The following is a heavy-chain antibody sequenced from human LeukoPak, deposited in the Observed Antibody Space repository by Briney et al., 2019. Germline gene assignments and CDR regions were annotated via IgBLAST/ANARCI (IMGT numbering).Heavy chain of an antibody. CDR3: AKAAGSSSWYWGSDY. CDR2: ISGSGGTT. V-gene: IGHV3-23*01. Sequence: GGSLRLSCAASGFSFSSHAMSWVRQAPGKGLEWVSGISGSGGTTYYADSVKGRFTISRDNSKNTLYLQMNSLRAEDAAVYYCAKAAGSSSWYWGSDYWGQGTLVTVSS. CDR1: GFSFSSHA. D-gene: IGHD6-13*01. J-gene: IGHJ4*02.